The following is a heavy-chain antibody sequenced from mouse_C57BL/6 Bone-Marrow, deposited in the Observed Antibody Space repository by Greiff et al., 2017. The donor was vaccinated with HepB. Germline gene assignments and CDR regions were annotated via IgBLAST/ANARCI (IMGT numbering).Heavy chain of an antibody. CDR3: ARGYYGSSP. J-gene: IGHJ4*01. D-gene: IGHD1-1*01. V-gene: IGHV3-6*01. CDR2: ISYDGSN. Sequence: EVKLQESGPGLVKPSQSLSLTCSVTGYSITSGYYWNWIRQFPGNKLEWMGYISYDGSNNYNPSLKNRISITRDTSKNQFFLKLNSVTTEDTATYYCARGYYGSSPRGQGTSVTVSS. CDR1: GYSITSGYY.